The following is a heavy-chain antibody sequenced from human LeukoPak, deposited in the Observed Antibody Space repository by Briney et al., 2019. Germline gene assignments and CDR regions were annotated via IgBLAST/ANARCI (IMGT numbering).Heavy chain of an antibody. CDR3: AATEEYCTNGVCYGDFQH. D-gene: IGHD2-8*01. CDR1: GFTVSSNY. CDR2: IYSGGST. J-gene: IGHJ1*01. V-gene: IGHV3-53*01. Sequence: PGGSLRLSCAASGFTVSSNYMSWVRQAPGKGLEWVSVIYSGGSTYYADSVKGRFTISRDNSKNTLYLQMNSLRAEDTAVYYCAATEEYCTNGVCYGDFQHWGQGTLVTVSS.